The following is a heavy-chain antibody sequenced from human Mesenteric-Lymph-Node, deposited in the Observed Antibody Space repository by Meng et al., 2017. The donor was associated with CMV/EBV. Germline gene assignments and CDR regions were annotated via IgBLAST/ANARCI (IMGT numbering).Heavy chain of an antibody. CDR2: ISSSGGST. D-gene: IGHD2-2*01. V-gene: IGHV3-23*01. CDR1: GFTFSTYA. CDR3: AKDSSVVVPAARVYFDY. J-gene: IGHJ4*02. Sequence: GESLKISCAASGFTFSTYAMSWVRQAPGKGLEWVSSISSSGGSTYSADSVKGRFTISRDNSKKTLYLQMNSLRAEDTAVYYCAKDSSVVVPAARVYFDYWGRGTLVTVSS.